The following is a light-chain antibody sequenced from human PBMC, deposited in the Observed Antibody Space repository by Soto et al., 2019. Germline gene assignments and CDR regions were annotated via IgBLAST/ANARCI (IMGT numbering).Light chain of an antibody. CDR1: QSVSSN. Sequence: EVVMTQSPATLSVSPGEGATLSCRASQSVSSNLAWYQQKPGQAPRLLIYGASTRATGIPARFSGSGSGTEFTLTISRLEPEDFAVYYCQQYGSSPLTFGGGTKVDIK. V-gene: IGKV3-15*01. CDR2: GAS. CDR3: QQYGSSPLT. J-gene: IGKJ4*01.